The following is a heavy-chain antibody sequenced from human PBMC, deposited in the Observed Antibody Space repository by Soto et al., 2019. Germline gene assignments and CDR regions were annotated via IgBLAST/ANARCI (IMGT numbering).Heavy chain of an antibody. CDR3: AKEVGSKHYYYYYGMDV. CDR2: ISYDGSNK. CDR1: GFTFXSYG. D-gene: IGHD4-4*01. J-gene: IGHJ6*02. V-gene: IGHV3-30*18. Sequence: GGSLRLSCGASGFTFXSYGMHWVRQAPGKGLEWVAVISYDGSNKYYADSVKGRFTISRDNSKNTLYLQMNSLRVEDTAVYYCAKEVGSKHYYYYYGMDVWGQGTTVTVSS.